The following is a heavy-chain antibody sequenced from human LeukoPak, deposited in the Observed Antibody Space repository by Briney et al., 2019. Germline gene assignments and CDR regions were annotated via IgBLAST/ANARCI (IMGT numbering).Heavy chain of an antibody. D-gene: IGHD3-16*01. Sequence: SETLSLTCTVSGGSISSSDYYWGWIRQPPGKGLEWIGSINYSGSIYYNPSLKSRVTISVDTSKNQFSLRLNSVTAADTAVYFCARKYDYVWGNSFDYWGQGILVTVSS. CDR1: GGSISSSDYY. CDR2: INYSGSI. J-gene: IGHJ4*02. V-gene: IGHV4-39*07. CDR3: ARKYDYVWGNSFDY.